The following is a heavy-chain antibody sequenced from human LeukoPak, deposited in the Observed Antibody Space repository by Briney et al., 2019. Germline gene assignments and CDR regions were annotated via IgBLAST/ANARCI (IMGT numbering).Heavy chain of an antibody. Sequence: GASVTVSFTASGYTFTNYYVHLVRQAPAQGMERMGIINPCGGATTYAQKFHGRVTMTRDTSTSTVYMALSSLRSEDTAVYYCARGGFTTMVRGVIITFDAFDIWGQGTMVTVSS. CDR1: GYTFTNYY. CDR2: INPCGGAT. CDR3: ARGGFTTMVRGVIITFDAFDI. D-gene: IGHD3-10*01. V-gene: IGHV1-46*01. J-gene: IGHJ3*02.